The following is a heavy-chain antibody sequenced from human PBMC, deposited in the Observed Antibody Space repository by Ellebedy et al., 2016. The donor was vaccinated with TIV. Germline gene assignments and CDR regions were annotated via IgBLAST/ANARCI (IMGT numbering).Heavy chain of an antibody. V-gene: IGHV3-66*01. CDR3: ATQWDMDV. J-gene: IGHJ6*02. CDR1: GLTVSSNY. CDR2: IYSGGDT. Sequence: GGSLRLSCAASGLTVSSNYMSWVRQAPGKGLEWVSVIYSGGDTFYADSVKGRFTISRDNAKNSLYLEMNSLRAEDTAVYYCATQWDMDVWGQGTTVTVSS. D-gene: IGHD1-26*01.